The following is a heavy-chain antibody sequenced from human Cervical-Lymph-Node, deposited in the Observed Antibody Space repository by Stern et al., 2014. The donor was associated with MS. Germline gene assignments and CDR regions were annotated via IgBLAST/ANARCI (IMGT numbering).Heavy chain of an antibody. J-gene: IGHJ5*02. CDR3: AHRVDFGFWNGYSPDNWFDP. D-gene: IGHD3-3*01. V-gene: IGHV2-5*02. Sequence: QVTLKESGPTLVKPTQTLTLTCTFSGFSLTTSGVGVGWIRQPPGKALEWLALISWDDDKRYSPSLKSRLTITKDTSKNQVVLTMTNMDPVDTATYYCAHRVDFGFWNGYSPDNWFDPWGQGTLVIVSS. CDR2: ISWDDDK. CDR1: GFSLTTSGVG.